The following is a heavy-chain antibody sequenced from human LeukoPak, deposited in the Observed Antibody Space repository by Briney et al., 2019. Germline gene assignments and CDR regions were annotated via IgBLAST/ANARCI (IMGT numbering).Heavy chain of an antibody. V-gene: IGHV1-8*01. CDR3: ARLSETPAYYDTHVYYYLGY. Sequence: GASVKVSCKASGCTFSSYDINWVRQATGQGLEWMGWMNPTTGNTGYAQKFQGRITMTRDTSINTAYMEISSLRSEDTAVYYCARLSETPAYYDTHVYYYLGYWGQGTLVTVSS. D-gene: IGHD3-22*01. CDR1: GCTFSSYD. CDR2: MNPTTGNT. J-gene: IGHJ4*02.